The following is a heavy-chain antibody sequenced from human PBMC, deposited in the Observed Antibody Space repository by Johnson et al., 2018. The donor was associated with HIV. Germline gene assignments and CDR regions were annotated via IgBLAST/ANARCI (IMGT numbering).Heavy chain of an antibody. CDR2: IKSKTDGGTV. Sequence: VQLVESGGGLVKPGGSLTLSCAVSGLSFTGAWVSWVRQAPGKGLESVGRIKSKTDGGTVDYAAPVKDRFTISRDDSKSTLYLQMKSLRAEDTAVYYCAKDQGWFGEFMNAFDIWGQGTMVTVSS. CDR1: GLSFTGAW. CDR3: AKDQGWFGEFMNAFDI. V-gene: IGHV3-15*01. J-gene: IGHJ3*02. D-gene: IGHD3-10*01.